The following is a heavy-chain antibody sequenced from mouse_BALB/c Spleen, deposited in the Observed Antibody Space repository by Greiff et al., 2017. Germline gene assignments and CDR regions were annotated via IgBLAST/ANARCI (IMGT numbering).Heavy chain of an antibody. V-gene: IGHV1S56*01. CDR1: GYTFTSYY. J-gene: IGHJ4*01. Sequence: QVQLQQSGPELVKPGASVRISCKASGYTFTSYYIHWVKQRPGQGLEWIGWIYPGNVNTKYNEKFKGKATLTADKSSSTAYMQLSSLTSEDSAVYFCARSWGNLPYAMDYWGQGTSVTVSS. CDR2: IYPGNVNT. D-gene: IGHD2-1*01. CDR3: ARSWGNLPYAMDY.